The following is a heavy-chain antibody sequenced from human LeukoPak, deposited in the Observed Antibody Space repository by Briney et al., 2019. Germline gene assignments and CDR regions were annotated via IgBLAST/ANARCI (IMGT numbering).Heavy chain of an antibody. J-gene: IGHJ4*02. Sequence: GGSLRLSCAASGFTFSKYAMSWVRQAPGKGLEWVSAISPSDGNTFYADSVKGRFTISRDNSMNTLSLHMNSLRAEDTALYYCAKDSSVPYGITEWGQGTLVAVSS. V-gene: IGHV3-23*01. CDR3: AKDSSVPYGITE. CDR2: ISPSDGNT. CDR1: GFTFSKYA. D-gene: IGHD4-17*01.